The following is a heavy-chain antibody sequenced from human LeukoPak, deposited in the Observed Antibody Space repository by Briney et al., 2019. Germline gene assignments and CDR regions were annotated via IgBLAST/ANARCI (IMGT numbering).Heavy chain of an antibody. Sequence: PGGSLRLSCAASGFTFNTYAMSWVRQAPGKGLEWVSAISGSGGSTDYSDSVKGRFTISRDNSKNTLYLQTNSLRAEDTAVYYCAKPSSGWYLLDYWGQGTLVTVSS. CDR3: AKPSSGWYLLDY. J-gene: IGHJ4*02. CDR2: ISGSGGST. V-gene: IGHV3-23*01. CDR1: GFTFNTYA. D-gene: IGHD6-19*01.